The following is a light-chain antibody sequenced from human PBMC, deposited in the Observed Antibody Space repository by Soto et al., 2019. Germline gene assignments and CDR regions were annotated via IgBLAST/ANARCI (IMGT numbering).Light chain of an antibody. Sequence: EIVLTQSPGTLFLSPGERATLSCRASQSVRGNHFAWYQQKPGQAPRLLIYGASARTTGIPDRFSGSGSGTDFTLTISRLEPEDFAVYYCQQYGSLPATFGQGTKVEIK. CDR3: QQYGSLPAT. CDR1: QSVRGNH. J-gene: IGKJ1*01. CDR2: GAS. V-gene: IGKV3-20*01.